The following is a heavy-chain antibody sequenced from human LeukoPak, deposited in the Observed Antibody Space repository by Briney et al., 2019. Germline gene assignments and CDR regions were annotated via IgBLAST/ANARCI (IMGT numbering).Heavy chain of an antibody. CDR1: GGSISSYY. J-gene: IGHJ3*02. Sequence: PSETLSLTCTVSGGSISSYYWSWIRQPPGKGLEWIGYIYYSGSTNYNPSLKSRVTISVDTSKNQFSLKLSSVTAADTAVYYCARDRLDYGSYPNDAFDIWGQGTMVTVSS. CDR2: IYYSGST. V-gene: IGHV4-59*01. CDR3: ARDRLDYGSYPNDAFDI. D-gene: IGHD1-26*01.